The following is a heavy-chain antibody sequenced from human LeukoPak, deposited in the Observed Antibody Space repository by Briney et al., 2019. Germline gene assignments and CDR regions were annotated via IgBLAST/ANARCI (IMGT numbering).Heavy chain of an antibody. J-gene: IGHJ3*02. D-gene: IGHD3-16*01. CDR1: GGSITNYY. CDR3: ARQGGRVAFDI. CDR2: IYYTGST. Sequence: SETLSLTCTVSGGSITNYYWSWIRQPPGKGLEWIGYIYYTGSTNYNPSLKSRVTISVDTSKNQFSLKLSSVTAADTAVYYCARQGGRVAFDIWGQGTMVTVSS. V-gene: IGHV4-59*01.